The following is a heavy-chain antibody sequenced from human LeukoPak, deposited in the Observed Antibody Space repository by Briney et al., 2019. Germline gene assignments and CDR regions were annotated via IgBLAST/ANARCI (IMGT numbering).Heavy chain of an antibody. D-gene: IGHD3-10*01. J-gene: IGHJ5*02. CDR1: GFTFSRYG. V-gene: IGHV3-30*03. CDR2: ISYEGSNK. CDR3: ARSQSRGHNYYGSGSYS. Sequence: GRSLRLSCAASGFTFSRYGMHWVRQAPGKGLEWVTVISYEGSNKRYADSVKGRFSVSRDNSKNTLFLQMNSLRAEDTAVYYCARSQSRGHNYYGSGSYSWGQGTLVTVSS.